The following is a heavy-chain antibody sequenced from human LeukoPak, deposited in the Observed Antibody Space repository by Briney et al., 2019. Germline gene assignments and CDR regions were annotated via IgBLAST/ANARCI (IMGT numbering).Heavy chain of an antibody. CDR1: GYTFTSYD. J-gene: IGHJ4*02. V-gene: IGHV1-8*01. CDR3: VRVRGSIDY. D-gene: IGHD3-10*01. Sequence: GASVKVSCKASGYTFTSYDINWVRQATGQGLEWLGWLNPNSGYTGSAQRFQGRLTMTRDTSMSTVHMELSSLTSEDTAVYYCVRVRGSIDYWGQGTLVTVSS. CDR2: LNPNSGYT.